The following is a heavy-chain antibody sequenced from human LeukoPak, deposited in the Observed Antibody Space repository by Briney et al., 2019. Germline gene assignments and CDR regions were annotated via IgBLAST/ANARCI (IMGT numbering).Heavy chain of an antibody. D-gene: IGHD3-22*01. J-gene: IGHJ4*02. Sequence: SVKVSCKASGGTFSSYAISWVRQAPGQGLEWMGGIIPIFGTANYAQKFQGRVTITADESTSTAYMELSSLRSEDTAVYYCASVGYYDSSGYYTLDYWGQGTLVTVSS. CDR2: IIPIFGTA. CDR1: GGTFSSYA. V-gene: IGHV1-69*01. CDR3: ASVGYYDSSGYYTLDY.